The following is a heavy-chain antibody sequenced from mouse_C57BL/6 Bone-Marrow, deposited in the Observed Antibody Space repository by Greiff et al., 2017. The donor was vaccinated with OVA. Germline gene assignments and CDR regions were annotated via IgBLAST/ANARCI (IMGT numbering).Heavy chain of an antibody. V-gene: IGHV2-6*03. Sequence: QVQLQQSGPGLVAPSQSLSITCTVSGFSLTSYGVHWVRQPPGKGLEWLVVIWSDGSTTYNSALKSRLSISKDNSKSQVFLKMNSLQTDDTAMYYCATDYGSSYEGFAYWGQGTLVTVSA. J-gene: IGHJ3*01. CDR3: ATDYGSSYEGFAY. D-gene: IGHD1-1*01. CDR2: IWSDGST. CDR1: GFSLTSYG.